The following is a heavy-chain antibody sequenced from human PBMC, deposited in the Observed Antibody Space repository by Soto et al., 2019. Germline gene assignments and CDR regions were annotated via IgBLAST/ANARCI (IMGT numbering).Heavy chain of an antibody. J-gene: IGHJ3*02. V-gene: IGHV2-26*01. Sequence: QVTLKESGPVLVKPTETLTLTCTVSGFSLSNARMGVSWIRQPPGKALEWLAHIFSNDEKAYSTSLKSRLTLSKDTSKSQVVLTMTTMDPVDTATYSCARIVVPGYACDIWGQGTMVTVSS. D-gene: IGHD2-15*01. CDR3: ARIVVPGYACDI. CDR1: GFSLSNARMG. CDR2: IFSNDEK.